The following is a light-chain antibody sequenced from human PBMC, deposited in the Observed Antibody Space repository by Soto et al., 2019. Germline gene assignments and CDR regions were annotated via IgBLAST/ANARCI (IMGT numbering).Light chain of an antibody. CDR3: LQDYTYPWT. J-gene: IGKJ1*01. V-gene: IGKV1-6*01. Sequence: AIQLTQSPSSLSASVGDRVTIACRASQDIRYDLGWYQQKPGKAPKLLIYAASSLQSEVPSRFRGSGSGTDFTLTISSLQPEDFATYYCLQDYTYPWTFGQGTKVEIK. CDR1: QDIRYD. CDR2: AAS.